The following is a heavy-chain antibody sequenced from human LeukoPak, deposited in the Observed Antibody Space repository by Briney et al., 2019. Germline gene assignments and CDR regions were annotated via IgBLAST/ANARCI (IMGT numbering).Heavy chain of an antibody. CDR1: GGSISTYY. D-gene: IGHD6-13*01. J-gene: IGHJ4*02. V-gene: IGHV4-59*12. Sequence: SETLSLTCTVSGGSISTYYWSWIRQPPGKGLEWIGYIYYSGSTNYNPSLKSRVTISVDTSKNQFSLKLSSLTAADTAVYYCANLIAAAGHFDYWGQGTLVTVSA. CDR3: ANLIAAAGHFDY. CDR2: IYYSGST.